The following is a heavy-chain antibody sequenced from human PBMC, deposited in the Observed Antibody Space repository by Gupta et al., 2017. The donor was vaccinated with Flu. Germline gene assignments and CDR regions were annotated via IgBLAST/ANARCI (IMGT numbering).Heavy chain of an antibody. Sequence: YGMHWVQQAPGQGLEWMGRINPNSGVPNYAQNFQGRVTMTSDTSINTIYMELSGLRSDDTAVYYCAGPRSSPNYYFMDLWGRGTTVTVSS. CDR2: INPNSGVP. V-gene: IGHV1-2*06. CDR3: AGPRSSPNYYFMDL. CDR1: YG. J-gene: IGHJ6*03.